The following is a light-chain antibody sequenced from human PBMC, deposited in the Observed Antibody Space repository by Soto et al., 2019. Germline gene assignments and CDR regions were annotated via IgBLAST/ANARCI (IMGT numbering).Light chain of an antibody. V-gene: IGLV7-43*01. CDR3: LLYFPGAQVV. CDR1: TGAVTTTNS. CDR2: STT. Sequence: QAVVTQEPSLTVSPGGTVTLTCDSSTGAVTTTNSPNWFQQKPGQAPTSLIYSTTNKHSWTPARFSGSLLGGKAALTLSGVQPEDEAEYYCLLYFPGAQVVFGGGTKLTVL. J-gene: IGLJ2*01.